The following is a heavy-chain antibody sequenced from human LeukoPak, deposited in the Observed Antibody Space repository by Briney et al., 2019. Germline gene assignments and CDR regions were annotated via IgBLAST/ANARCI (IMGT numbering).Heavy chain of an antibody. CDR3: ARGGYNIWEYYFGY. J-gene: IGHJ4*02. Sequence: SETLSLTCTVSGGSISNYYWSWLRQPPGKGLEWIGYIDYSGNTNYNPSLKSRVTISVDTSKKQFSLKLSSVTAADTAVYYCARGGYNIWEYYFGYWGQGTLVTVSS. D-gene: IGHD5-24*01. V-gene: IGHV4-59*01. CDR1: GGSISNYY. CDR2: IDYSGNT.